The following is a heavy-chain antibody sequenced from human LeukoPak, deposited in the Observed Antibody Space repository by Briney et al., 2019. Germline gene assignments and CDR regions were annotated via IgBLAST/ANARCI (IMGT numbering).Heavy chain of an antibody. CDR1: GFTFSSYA. CDR2: ISYDGSNK. Sequence: GGSLRLSCAASGFTFSSYAMPWVRQAPGKGLEWVAVISYDGSNKYYADSVKGRFTISRDNSKNTLYLQMNSLRAEDTAVYYCARDRSFLRFLEWLLSHFDYWGQGTLVTVSS. D-gene: IGHD3-3*01. V-gene: IGHV3-30-3*01. J-gene: IGHJ4*02. CDR3: ARDRSFLRFLEWLLSHFDY.